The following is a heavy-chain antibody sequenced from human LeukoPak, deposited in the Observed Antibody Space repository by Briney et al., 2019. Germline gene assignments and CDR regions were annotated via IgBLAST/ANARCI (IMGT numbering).Heavy chain of an antibody. V-gene: IGHV4-4*02. CDR1: GXXISXSNW. D-gene: IGHD3-9*01. Sequence: SGTLSLTCAVXGXXISXSNWWSXXXXPXXKGLEWIGEIFHSGSTNFNPSLKSRLTMSVDESKHEFSLKLTSVTAADTAVXXCASGGLVSRYLDHWGQGTLVTVSS. J-gene: IGHJ4*02. CDR3: ASGGLVSRYLDH. CDR2: IFHSGST.